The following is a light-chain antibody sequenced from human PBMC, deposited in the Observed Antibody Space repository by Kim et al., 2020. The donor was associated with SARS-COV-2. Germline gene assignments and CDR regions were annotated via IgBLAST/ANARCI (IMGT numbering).Light chain of an antibody. Sequence: IQLTQSPSSLSASVGDRVTITCRASQGISSYLAWYQQKPGKAPNLLIYAASTLQSGVPSRFIGSGSGTDFTLIISSLQPEDFATYYCQQSNSYPLTCGGGTKLEI. CDR2: AAS. CDR1: QGISSY. CDR3: QQSNSYPLT. V-gene: IGKV1-9*01. J-gene: IGKJ4*01.